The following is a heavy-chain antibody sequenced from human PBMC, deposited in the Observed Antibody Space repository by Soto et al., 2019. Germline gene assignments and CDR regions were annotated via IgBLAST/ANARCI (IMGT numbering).Heavy chain of an antibody. CDR2: TYYRSKWYN. CDR1: GDSVSSNSAA. CDR3: SRDSGIPADDAFDI. V-gene: IGHV6-1*01. D-gene: IGHD2-21*01. Sequence: SQTLSLTCAISGDSVSSNSAAWNWIRQSPSGGLEWLGRTYYRSKWYNDYAVSVKSRITINPDTSKNQFSLQLNSVTPEDTAVYYCSRDSGIPADDAFDIWGQGTMVTVSS. J-gene: IGHJ3*02.